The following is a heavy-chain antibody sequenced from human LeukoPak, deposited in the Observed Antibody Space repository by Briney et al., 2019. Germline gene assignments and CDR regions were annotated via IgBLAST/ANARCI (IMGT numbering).Heavy chain of an antibody. V-gene: IGHV1-24*01. Sequence: EASVKVSYKVSGYTLTELSMHWVRQAPGKGGEGMGGFDAEDGETIYAQKFQGRVTMTEDTSTDTAYMELSSLRSEDTAVYYCATDIDRLFQLDYWGQGTLVIVSS. D-gene: IGHD1-14*01. CDR2: FDAEDGET. CDR3: ATDIDRLFQLDY. CDR1: GYTLTELS. J-gene: IGHJ4*02.